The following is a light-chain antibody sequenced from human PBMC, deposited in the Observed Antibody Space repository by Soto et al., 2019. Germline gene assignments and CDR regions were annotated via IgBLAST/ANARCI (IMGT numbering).Light chain of an antibody. V-gene: IGKV3D-15*01. CDR1: QSVRNSL. CDR3: QQYNDWPPAIT. J-gene: IGKJ5*01. Sequence: EIVMTQSPATLSVSPGERATLSCRASQSVRNSLLAWYQQKPGQPPRLLIYDASTRATATPERFSGSGSGTEFTLTISSLQSEDFAVYYCQQYNDWPPAITFGQGTRLEIK. CDR2: DAS.